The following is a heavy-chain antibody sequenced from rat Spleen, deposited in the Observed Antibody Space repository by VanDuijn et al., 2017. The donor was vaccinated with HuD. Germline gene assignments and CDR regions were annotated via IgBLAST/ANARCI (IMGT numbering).Heavy chain of an antibody. D-gene: IGHD5-1*01. CDR1: GFSLTSYS. V-gene: IGHV2-13*01. Sequence: QVQLKESGPGLVQPSQTLSLTCTVSGFSLTSYSVSWVRQPSGKGPEWMGVIWGNGNTNYSSALKSRLSISRDTSKSQVFLKMNSVQAEDTAVYFCARLGDHWGQGLMVTVSS. CDR3: ARLGDH. CDR2: IWGNGNT. J-gene: IGHJ2*01.